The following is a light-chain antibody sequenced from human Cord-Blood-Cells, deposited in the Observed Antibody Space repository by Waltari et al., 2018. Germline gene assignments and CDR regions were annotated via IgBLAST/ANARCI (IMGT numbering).Light chain of an antibody. CDR2: GSS. Sequence: EIVMTQSPATPSVSPGERATLSCRANQSVSSNLAWYQQKPGQAPRLLLYGSSTRATGIPARFSGSGSGTEFTLTISSLQSEDFAVYYCQQYNNWPYTFGQGTKLEIK. V-gene: IGKV3-15*01. CDR1: QSVSSN. J-gene: IGKJ2*01. CDR3: QQYNNWPYT.